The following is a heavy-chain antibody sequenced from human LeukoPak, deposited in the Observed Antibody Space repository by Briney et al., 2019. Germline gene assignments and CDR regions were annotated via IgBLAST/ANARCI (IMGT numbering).Heavy chain of an antibody. Sequence: SGGSLRLSCAASGFTFSSYEMNWVRQAPGKGLEWVSYISSSGSTIYYADSVKGRFTISRDSAKNSLYLQMNSLRAEDTAVYYCARVGARPDCLDIWGQGTMVTVSS. V-gene: IGHV3-48*03. CDR1: GFTFSSYE. CDR2: ISSSGSTI. CDR3: ARVGARPDCLDI. D-gene: IGHD2-21*02. J-gene: IGHJ3*02.